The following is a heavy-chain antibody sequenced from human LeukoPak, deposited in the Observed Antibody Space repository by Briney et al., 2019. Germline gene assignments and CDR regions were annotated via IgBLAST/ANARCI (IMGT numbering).Heavy chain of an antibody. CDR2: INHSGST. CDR1: DGSFSGYY. D-gene: IGHD3-10*01. CDR3: AGARPNMVRGVTTPYFDY. J-gene: IGHJ4*02. Sequence: SETLSLTCAVYDGSFSGYYWSWIRQPPGKGLEWIGEINHSGSTSYNPSLKSRVTISVDTSKNQFSLKLSSVTAADTAVYYCAGARPNMVRGVTTPYFDYWGQGTLVTVSS. V-gene: IGHV4-34*01.